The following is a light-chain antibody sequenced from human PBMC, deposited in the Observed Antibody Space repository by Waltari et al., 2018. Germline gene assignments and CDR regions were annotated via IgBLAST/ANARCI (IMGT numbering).Light chain of an antibody. CDR3: QQYNSYST. CDR2: KAS. Sequence: DIQMTQSPSTLSASVGDRVTITCRAGQSVSQWLAWYQQKPGKAPKLLIYKASNLETGVPSRFSGSGSGTEFTLTISSLQPDDFATYYCQQYNSYSTFGQGTKVEIK. CDR1: QSVSQW. J-gene: IGKJ1*01. V-gene: IGKV1-5*03.